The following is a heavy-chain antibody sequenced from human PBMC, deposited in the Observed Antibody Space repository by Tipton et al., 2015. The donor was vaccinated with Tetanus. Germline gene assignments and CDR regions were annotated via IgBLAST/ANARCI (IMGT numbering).Heavy chain of an antibody. Sequence: SLRLSCAVSGFMFGNYRMNWVRQAPGKGLEWVASITTNSYIYYADSVKGRFTISRDNSRNTLYLQMSSLRAEDTAVYYCAKTISNDYVAAWGQGTLVTVSS. CDR2: ITTNSYI. CDR1: GFMFGNYR. D-gene: IGHD4-17*01. V-gene: IGHV3-21*04. CDR3: AKTISNDYVAA. J-gene: IGHJ4*02.